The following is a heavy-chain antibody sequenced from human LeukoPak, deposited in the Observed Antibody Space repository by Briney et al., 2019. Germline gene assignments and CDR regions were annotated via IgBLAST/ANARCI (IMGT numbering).Heavy chain of an antibody. Sequence: GGSLRLSCAASGFTFSSYGMHWVRQAPGKGLEWVAFIRYDGSNKYYADSVKGRFTISRDNSKNTLYLQMNSLRAEDTAVYYCAATYYYDSSGYSFDYWGQGTLVTVSS. V-gene: IGHV3-30*02. D-gene: IGHD3-22*01. J-gene: IGHJ4*02. CDR1: GFTFSSYG. CDR3: AATYYYDSSGYSFDY. CDR2: IRYDGSNK.